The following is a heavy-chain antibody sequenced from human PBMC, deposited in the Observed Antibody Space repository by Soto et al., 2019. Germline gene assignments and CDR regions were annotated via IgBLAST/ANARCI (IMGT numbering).Heavy chain of an antibody. Sequence: GGSLRLSCAASGFTFSSYAMSWVRQAPGKGLEWVSAISGSGGSTYYADSVKGRFTISRDNSKNTLYLQMNSLRAEDTAVYYCAKDRAAAGDEYYYYYYGMDVWGQGTTVTVSS. CDR1: GFTFSSYA. CDR3: AKDRAAAGDEYYYYYYGMDV. CDR2: ISGSGGST. D-gene: IGHD6-13*01. V-gene: IGHV3-23*01. J-gene: IGHJ6*02.